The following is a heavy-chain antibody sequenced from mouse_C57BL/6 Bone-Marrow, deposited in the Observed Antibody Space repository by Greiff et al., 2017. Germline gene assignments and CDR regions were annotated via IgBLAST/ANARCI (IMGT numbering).Heavy chain of an antibody. Sequence: EVQLVESGGGLVKPGGSLKLSCAASGFTFSSYAMSWVRQTPEKRLEWVATISAGGSYTYYPDNVKGRFTISRDNAKNNLYLQISHLTSEDTAMYYCASDPAQATEHYAMDYWGQGTSVTVSS. J-gene: IGHJ4*01. V-gene: IGHV5-4*01. CDR1: GFTFSSYA. CDR3: ASDPAQATEHYAMDY. D-gene: IGHD3-2*02. CDR2: ISAGGSYT.